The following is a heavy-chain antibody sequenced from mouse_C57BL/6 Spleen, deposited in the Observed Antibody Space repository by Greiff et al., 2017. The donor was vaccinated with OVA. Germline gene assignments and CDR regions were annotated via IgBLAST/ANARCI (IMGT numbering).Heavy chain of an antibody. J-gene: IGHJ4*01. D-gene: IGHD1-1*01. V-gene: IGHV1-43*01. Sequence: VQLQQSGPELVKPGASVKISCKASGYSFTGYYMHWVKQSSEKSLEWIGEINPSTGGTSYNQKFKGKATLTVDKSSSTAYMQLKSLTSEDSAVYYCARGGITTVVATDAMDYWGQGTSVTVSS. CDR2: INPSTGGT. CDR1: GYSFTGYY. CDR3: ARGGITTVVATDAMDY.